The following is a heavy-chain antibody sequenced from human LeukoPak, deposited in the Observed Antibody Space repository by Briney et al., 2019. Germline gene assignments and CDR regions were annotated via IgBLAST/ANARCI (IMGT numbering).Heavy chain of an antibody. J-gene: IGHJ5*02. D-gene: IGHD3-22*01. CDR2: IYSGGST. Sequence: GGSLRLSCAASGFTVSSNYMSWVRQAPGKGLEWVSVIYSGGSTYYADSVKGRFTISRDSSKNTLYLQMNSLRAEDTAVYYCARRSYYDRDWFDPWGKGTLVTVSS. CDR1: GFTVSSNY. V-gene: IGHV3-66*04. CDR3: ARRSYYDRDWFDP.